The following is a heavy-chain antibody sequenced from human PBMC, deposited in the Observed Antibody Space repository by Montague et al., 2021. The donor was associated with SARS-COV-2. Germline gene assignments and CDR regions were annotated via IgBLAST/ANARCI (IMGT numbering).Heavy chain of an antibody. CDR2: TNYRSECHY. D-gene: IGHD6-13*01. V-gene: IGHV6-1*01. J-gene: IGHJ6*02. CDR1: GDSDSSNNAA. CDR3: ARDAHIGSTWPFSGYGMDV. Sequence: CAISGDSDSSNNAARNWIGQSSSRQLDRQGGTNYRSECHYDYAVSVKSRILIIPNTSENQFSLQLNSVTPEDTAVYYCARDAHIGSTWPFSGYGMDVWGQGTTVTVSS.